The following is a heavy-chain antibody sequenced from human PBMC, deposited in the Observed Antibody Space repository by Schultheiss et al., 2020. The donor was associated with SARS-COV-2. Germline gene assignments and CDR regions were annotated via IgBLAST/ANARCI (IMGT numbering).Heavy chain of an antibody. CDR3: ARAPPENYYDSSGYPDY. V-gene: IGHV3-23*01. CDR2: ISGSGGST. CDR1: GFTFDDYG. Sequence: GGSLRLSCAASGFTFDDYGMSWVRQAPGKGLEWVSAISGSGGSTYYADSVKGRFTISRDNSKNVVFLEMNSLRAEDTAVYYCARAPPENYYDSSGYPDYWGQGTLVTVAS. J-gene: IGHJ4*02. D-gene: IGHD3-22*01.